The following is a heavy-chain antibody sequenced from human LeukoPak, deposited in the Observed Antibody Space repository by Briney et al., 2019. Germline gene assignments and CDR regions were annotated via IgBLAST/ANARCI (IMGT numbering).Heavy chain of an antibody. CDR2: ISSSSSYI. Sequence: GGSLRLSCAASGFTFSSYAMNWVRQAPGKGLEWVSSISSSSSYIYYADSVKGRFTISRDNAKNSLYLQMNSLRAEDTAVYYCARDPETSGWYNYWGQGTLVTVSS. V-gene: IGHV3-21*01. D-gene: IGHD6-19*01. CDR3: ARDPETSGWYNY. CDR1: GFTFSSYA. J-gene: IGHJ4*02.